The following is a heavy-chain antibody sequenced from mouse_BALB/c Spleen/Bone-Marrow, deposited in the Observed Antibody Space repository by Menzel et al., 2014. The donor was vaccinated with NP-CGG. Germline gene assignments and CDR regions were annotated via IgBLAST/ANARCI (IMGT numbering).Heavy chain of an antibody. CDR1: GFSLTGYG. Sequence: QVQLQQPGPGLVAPSQSLSITCTVSGFSLTGYGVNWVRQPPGKGLEWLGMIWGDGSTDYNSPLKSRLSISKDNSKSQVFLKMNSLQTDDTARYYCARTLGHYAMDYWGQGTSVTVSS. CDR2: IWGDGST. V-gene: IGHV2-6-7*01. J-gene: IGHJ4*01. CDR3: ARTLGHYAMDY. D-gene: IGHD4-1*01.